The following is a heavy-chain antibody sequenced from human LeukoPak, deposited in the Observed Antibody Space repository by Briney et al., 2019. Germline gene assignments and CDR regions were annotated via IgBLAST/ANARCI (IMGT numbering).Heavy chain of an antibody. CDR3: ARQSGTYWGLDY. CDR2: MNVKTGAT. CDR1: GYTFTDYY. D-gene: IGHD1-26*01. Sequence: ASVKVSCTASGYTFTDYYIHWVRQVPGHGLEWLGWMNVKTGATSSAQRFPGRFTMTRDTSIGTASMEFSSLTSDDTAVYYCARQSGTYWGLDYWGQGTLVTVSS. J-gene: IGHJ4*02. V-gene: IGHV1-2*02.